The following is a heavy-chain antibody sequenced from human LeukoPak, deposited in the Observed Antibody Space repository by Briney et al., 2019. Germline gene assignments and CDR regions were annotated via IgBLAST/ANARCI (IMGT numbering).Heavy chain of an antibody. Sequence: SETLSLTCAVYGGSFSGYYWSWIRQPPGKGLEWIGEINHSGSTNYNPSLKSRVTISVDTSKNQFSLKLSSVTAADTAVYYCARNPAGSSSWYRGHWFDPWGQGTLVTVSS. CDR3: ARNPAGSSSWYRGHWFDP. CDR1: GGSFSGYY. J-gene: IGHJ5*02. CDR2: INHSGST. V-gene: IGHV4-34*01. D-gene: IGHD6-13*01.